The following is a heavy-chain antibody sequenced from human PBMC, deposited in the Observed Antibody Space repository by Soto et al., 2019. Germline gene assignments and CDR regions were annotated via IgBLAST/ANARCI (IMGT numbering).Heavy chain of an antibody. V-gene: IGHV4-39*01. CDR2: LYYSGST. D-gene: IGHD3-3*01. Sequence: HLQLQESGPGLVKPSETVSLTCTVSGDSISSLSYFWGWIRQAPGKGLEWIGSLYYSGSTYYDPSLRSRVTISADTSKNQFSLRLTSVTAADTAVYYCARLTRDDFWSGYLGDYFDYWGQGILVTVSS. CDR1: GDSISSLSYF. CDR3: ARLTRDDFWSGYLGDYFDY. J-gene: IGHJ4*02.